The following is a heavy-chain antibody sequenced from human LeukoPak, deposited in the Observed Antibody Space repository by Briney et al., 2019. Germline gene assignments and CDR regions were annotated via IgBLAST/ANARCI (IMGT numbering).Heavy chain of an antibody. CDR3: ARGDSGWSPVDY. Sequence: SVKVSCKASGGTFSSYAISWVRQAPGQGLEWMGVIIPIFGTANYAQKFQGRVTITADKSTSTAYMELSSLRSEDTAVYYCARGDSGWSPVDYWGQGTLVTVSS. V-gene: IGHV1-69*06. CDR1: GGTFSSYA. J-gene: IGHJ4*02. CDR2: IIPIFGTA. D-gene: IGHD6-19*01.